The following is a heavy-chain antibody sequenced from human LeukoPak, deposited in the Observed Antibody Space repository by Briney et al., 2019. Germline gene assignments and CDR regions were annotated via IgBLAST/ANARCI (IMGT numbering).Heavy chain of an antibody. V-gene: IGHV3-21*01. Sequence: GGSLRLSCAASGFTFSSYSMNWVRQAPGKGLEWVSSISSSSSYIYYADSVEGRFTISRDNAKNSLYLQMNSLRAEDTAVYYCARDSREYDFWSGYYRYWGQGTLVTVSS. CDR2: ISSSSSYI. CDR3: ARDSREYDFWSGYYRY. D-gene: IGHD3-3*01. CDR1: GFTFSSYS. J-gene: IGHJ4*02.